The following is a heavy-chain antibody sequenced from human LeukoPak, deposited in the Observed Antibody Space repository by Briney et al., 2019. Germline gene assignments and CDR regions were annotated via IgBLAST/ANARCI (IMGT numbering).Heavy chain of an antibody. CDR1: GFTVSSNY. J-gene: IGHJ5*02. CDR2: IYSGGNT. D-gene: IGHD3-3*01. Sequence: GGSLRLSCAASGFTVSSNYMSWVRQAPGKGLEWVSVIYSGGNTYYADSVEGRFTISRDNYKNTLYLQMNSLRAEDTAVYYCARGIGSQLRSGWFDPWGQGTLVTVSS. V-gene: IGHV3-66*01. CDR3: ARGIGSQLRSGWFDP.